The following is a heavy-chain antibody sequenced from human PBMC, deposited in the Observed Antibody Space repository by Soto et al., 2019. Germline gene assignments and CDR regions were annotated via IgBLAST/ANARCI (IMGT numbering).Heavy chain of an antibody. Sequence: PSETLSLTCAVSGGCMSSRVDAGCWIRQTPGEDLEWIGYIYSSGSPNYNPSLKSRVTISVDTSKNQFSLKLSSVTAADTAVYYCARGRTVLGPHYYYYYYMDVWGKGTTVTVSS. CDR1: GGCMSSRVDA. CDR2: IYSSGSP. J-gene: IGHJ6*03. D-gene: IGHD1-26*01. CDR3: ARGRTVLGPHYYYYYYMDV. V-gene: IGHV4-61*08.